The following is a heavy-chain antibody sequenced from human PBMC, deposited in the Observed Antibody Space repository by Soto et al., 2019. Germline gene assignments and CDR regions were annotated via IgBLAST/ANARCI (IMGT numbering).Heavy chain of an antibody. D-gene: IGHD6-6*01. J-gene: IGHJ5*02. V-gene: IGHV3-7*03. CDR2: LKEDGSQK. CDR3: ARSYSSSPNWFVP. CDR1: GFTFSNCW. Sequence: EVLVVESGGNLVQPGGSLRLSCVASGFTFSNCWMNWVRQAPGKGLEWVASLKEDGSQKYYVDSVKGRFTISRDNAMNSLYLQMNSMRAEDTAMYYCARSYSSSPNWFVPWGQGTLVTVSS.